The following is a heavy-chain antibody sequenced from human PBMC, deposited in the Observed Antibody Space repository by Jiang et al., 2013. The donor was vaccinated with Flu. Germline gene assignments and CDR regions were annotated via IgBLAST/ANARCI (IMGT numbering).Heavy chain of an antibody. V-gene: IGHV1-18*01. CDR2: ISAHSGDT. D-gene: IGHD3-3*01. J-gene: IGHJ6*02. Sequence: SGAEVKNPGASVNVSCKASSYTFMSYGISWVRQAPGQGLEWLGWISAHSGDTNYAPKFQARVTMTTDTSTNTAYMELRALRSDDTAVYYCARNPGRRTFGVVVTSWEMDVWGQGTTVTVSS. CDR3: ARNPGRRTFGVVVTSWEMDV. CDR1: SYTFMSYG.